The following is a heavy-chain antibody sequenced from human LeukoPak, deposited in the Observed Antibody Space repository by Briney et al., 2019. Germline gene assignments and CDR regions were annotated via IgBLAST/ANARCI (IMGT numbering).Heavy chain of an antibody. J-gene: IGHJ4*02. CDR2: IDSDGSST. D-gene: IGHD6-13*01. Sequence: GGSLRLSCAASGFTFSSYWMHWVRQSPGKGLVWVSRIDSDGSSTSYADSVKGRFTISRDNAKNTLYLQMNSLRAEDTAVYYCARDPISSSSWFDYWGQGTLVTVSS. CDR1: GFTFSSYW. CDR3: ARDPISSSSWFDY. V-gene: IGHV3-74*01.